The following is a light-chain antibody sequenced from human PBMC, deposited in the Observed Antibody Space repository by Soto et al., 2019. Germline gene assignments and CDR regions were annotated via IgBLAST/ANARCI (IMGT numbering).Light chain of an antibody. CDR3: CSYAGSYTFV. J-gene: IGLJ1*01. CDR2: DVS. CDR1: SSDVGGYNH. Sequence: QSALTQPRSVSGSPGQSVTISCTGTSSDVGGYNHVSWYQQHPGKVPKLMICDVSKRPSGVPDRFSGSKSGNTASLTISGLQAEDEADYYCCSYAGSYTFVFGTGTKVTVL. V-gene: IGLV2-11*01.